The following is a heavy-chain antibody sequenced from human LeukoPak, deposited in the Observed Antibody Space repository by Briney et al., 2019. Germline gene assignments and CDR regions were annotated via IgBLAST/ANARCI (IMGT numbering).Heavy chain of an antibody. CDR1: GXXXXGYY. CDR3: ARVSGGYGSGSYYNWRPVEY. D-gene: IGHD3-10*01. CDR2: INHSGST. J-gene: IGHJ4*02. V-gene: IGHV4-34*01. Sequence: YGXXXXGYYWSWIRQPPGKGLEWIGEINHSGSTNYNPSLKSRVTISVDTSKNQFSLKLSSVTAADTAVYYCARVSGGYGSGSYYNWRPVEYWGQGTLVTVSS.